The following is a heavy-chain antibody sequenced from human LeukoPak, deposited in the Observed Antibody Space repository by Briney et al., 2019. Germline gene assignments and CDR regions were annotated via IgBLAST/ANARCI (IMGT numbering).Heavy chain of an antibody. CDR3: ARDNSVRGEAWWFNP. J-gene: IGHJ5*02. D-gene: IGHD2-21*01. CDR1: GYTFTSNY. CDR2: ISPSGGST. Sequence: ASVKVSCKAFGYTFTSNYMHWVRQAPGQGPEWMGVISPSGGSTTYAQKFQGRVTLTRDMSTGTDYLELSSLRSEDTAVYYCARDNSVRGEAWWFNPWGQGTLVTVSS. V-gene: IGHV1-46*01.